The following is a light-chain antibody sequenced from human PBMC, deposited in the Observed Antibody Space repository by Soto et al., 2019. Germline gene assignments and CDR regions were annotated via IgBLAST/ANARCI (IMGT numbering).Light chain of an antibody. CDR1: SSDVGGYNY. CDR3: SSYTTSNTRQIV. Sequence: QSVLTRPVSVSGSPGQSITISCTGTSSDVGGYNYVSWYQQHPGKAPKFMIYDVSNRPSGVSNRFSGSKSGNTASLTISGLQAEDEADYYCSSYTTSNTRQIVFGTGTKVTVL. CDR2: DVS. J-gene: IGLJ1*01. V-gene: IGLV2-14*01.